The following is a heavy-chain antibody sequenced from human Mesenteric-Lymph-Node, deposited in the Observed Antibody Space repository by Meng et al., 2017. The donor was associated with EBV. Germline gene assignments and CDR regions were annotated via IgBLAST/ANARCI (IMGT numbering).Heavy chain of an antibody. CDR3: ARGIAVAGRTDY. V-gene: IGHV1-3*01. CDR1: GYTFSSYA. D-gene: IGHD6-19*01. CDR2: INAGNGNT. J-gene: IGHJ4*02. Sequence: QGQLVQPGAEVKKPGASVKVSCKASGYTFSSYAMHWVRQAPGQRLEWMGWINAGNGNTKYSQKFQGRVTITRDTSASTAYMELSSLRSEDTAVYYCARGIAVAGRTDYWGQGTLVTVSS.